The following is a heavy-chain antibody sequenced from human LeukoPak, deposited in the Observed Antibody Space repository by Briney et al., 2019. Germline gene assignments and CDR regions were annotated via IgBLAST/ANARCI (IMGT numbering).Heavy chain of an antibody. D-gene: IGHD3-22*01. CDR2: ISGSGGST. V-gene: IGHV3-23*01. Sequence: GGSLRLSCAASGFTFSSYVMRWVRQAPGKGLEWVSGISGSGGSTYYADPVKSRFTITRNNSKNTLYLQMNSLRVEDTAVYYCAKGRSGYSLDYWGQGTLVTVSS. J-gene: IGHJ4*02. CDR3: AKGRSGYSLDY. CDR1: GFTFSSYV.